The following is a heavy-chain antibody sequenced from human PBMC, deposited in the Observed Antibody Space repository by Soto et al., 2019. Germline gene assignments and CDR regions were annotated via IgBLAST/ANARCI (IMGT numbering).Heavy chain of an antibody. CDR1: GFTFSSYA. CDR3: ALQRGFGELLGRDYYYGMDV. D-gene: IGHD3-10*01. CDR2: ISGSGGST. J-gene: IGHJ6*02. V-gene: IGHV3-23*01. Sequence: GGSLRLSCAASGFTFSSYAMSWVRQAPGKGLEWVSAISGSGGSTYYADSVKGRFTISRDNSKNTLYLQMNSLRAEDTAVYYCALQRGFGELLGRDYYYGMDVWGQGTTVTVSS.